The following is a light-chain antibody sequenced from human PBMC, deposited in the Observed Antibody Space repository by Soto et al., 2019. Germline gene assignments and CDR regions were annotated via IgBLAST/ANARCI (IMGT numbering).Light chain of an antibody. CDR3: SSYADNAVV. V-gene: IGLV2-8*01. Sequence: QSALTQPPSASGSPGQSVTISCTGTSSDVGGYNYVSWYQQHPGKAPKLIMPEVSKRPSGVPDRFSGSKAGNTASLTVSGLQAEDEADYYCSSYADNAVVFGGGTKLTV. CDR1: SSDVGGYNY. CDR2: EVS. J-gene: IGLJ2*01.